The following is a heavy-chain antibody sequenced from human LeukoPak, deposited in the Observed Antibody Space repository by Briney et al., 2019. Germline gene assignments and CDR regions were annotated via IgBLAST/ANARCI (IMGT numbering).Heavy chain of an antibody. J-gene: IGHJ4*02. CDR1: GFTFSSYD. Sequence: GGSLRLSCAASGFTFSSYDMHWVRQAPGKGLEWVAVIWYDGSNKYYADSVKGRFTISRDNSKNTLYLQMSSLRAEDTAVYYCARDLYYYDSSGYSYFDYWGQGTLVTVSS. V-gene: IGHV3-33*01. CDR2: IWYDGSNK. CDR3: ARDLYYYDSSGYSYFDY. D-gene: IGHD3-22*01.